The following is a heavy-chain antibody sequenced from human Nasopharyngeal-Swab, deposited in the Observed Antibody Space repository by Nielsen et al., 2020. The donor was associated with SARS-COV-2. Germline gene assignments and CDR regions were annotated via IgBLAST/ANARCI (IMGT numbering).Heavy chain of an antibody. Sequence: ASVKVSCKASGYTLTGYYMHWVRQAPGQGLEWMGWINPHSRGTKYAQKFQGRVTMTSDTSINTAYMELWRLRSDDTAVYYCARDDYGDYGYFGHWGQGTLVTVSS. CDR3: ARDDYGDYGYFGH. D-gene: IGHD4-17*01. J-gene: IGHJ4*02. V-gene: IGHV1-2*02. CDR2: INPHSRGT. CDR1: GYTLTGYY.